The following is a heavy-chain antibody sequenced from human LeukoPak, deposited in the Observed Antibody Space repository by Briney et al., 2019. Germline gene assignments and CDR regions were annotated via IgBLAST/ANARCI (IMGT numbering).Heavy chain of an antibody. D-gene: IGHD3-10*01. Sequence: PGGSLRLSCAASGFTFSVSAMHCVRHASGKGLERVGRIRSKANSYATAYASSVKGRFTISRDDSKNTAYLQMNSLKTEATAVYYCTRHSDMVRGVIISAYGGQGTLVTVPS. CDR1: GFTFSVSA. CDR2: IRSKANSYAT. J-gene: IGHJ4*02. CDR3: TRHSDMVRGVIISAY. V-gene: IGHV3-73*01.